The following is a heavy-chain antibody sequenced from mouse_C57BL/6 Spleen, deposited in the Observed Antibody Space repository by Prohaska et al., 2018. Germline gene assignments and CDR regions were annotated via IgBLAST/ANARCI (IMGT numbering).Heavy chain of an antibody. V-gene: IGHV11-2*01. J-gene: IGHJ1*03. Sequence: EVQLLETGGGLVQPGGSRGLSCEGSGFTFSGFWMSWVRQTPEKTLEWIGDINSDGSARNYAPSIKDRFTIFRDNDKSTLYLQMSNVRSEDTATYFCMRYGNYWYFDVWGTGTTVTVSS. CDR2: INSDGSAR. CDR1: GFTFSGFW. CDR3: MRYGNYWYFDV. D-gene: IGHD2-1*01.